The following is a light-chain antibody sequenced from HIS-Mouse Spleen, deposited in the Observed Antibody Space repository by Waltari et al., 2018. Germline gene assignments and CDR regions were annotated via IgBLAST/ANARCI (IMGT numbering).Light chain of an antibody. CDR3: SSYTSSSTLV. Sequence: QSALTQPPSVSGSPGQSVTISCTGTSSDVGSYNRVSWYQQPPGTAPNLMIYEVSNRPSGVPDRFSGSTAGHTASLTISGLQAEDEADYYCSSYTSSSTLVFGGGTKLTVL. CDR2: EVS. V-gene: IGLV2-18*02. CDR1: SSDVGSYNR. J-gene: IGLJ2*01.